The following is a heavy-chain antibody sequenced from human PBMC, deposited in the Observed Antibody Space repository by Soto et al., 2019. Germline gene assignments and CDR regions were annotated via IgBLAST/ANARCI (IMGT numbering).Heavy chain of an antibody. CDR2: ISYDGSNK. J-gene: IGHJ4*02. CDR1: GFTFSSYA. V-gene: IGHV3-30-3*01. CDR3: ARGPWIQLWLDTKPPDY. Sequence: GGSLRLSCAASGFTFSSYAMHWVRQAPGKGLEWVAVISYDGSNKYYADSVKGRFTISRDNSKNTLYLQMNSLRAEDTAVYYCARGPWIQLWLDTKPPDYWGQGTLVTVSS. D-gene: IGHD5-18*01.